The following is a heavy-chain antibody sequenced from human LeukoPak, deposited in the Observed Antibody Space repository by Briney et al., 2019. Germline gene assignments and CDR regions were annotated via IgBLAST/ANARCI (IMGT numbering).Heavy chain of an antibody. CDR3: ARDIGGATIEY. CDR2: KSYDGSNK. D-gene: IGHD1-26*01. J-gene: IGHJ4*02. V-gene: IGHV3-30*14. CDR1: GFTFSSYA. Sequence: GGSLRLSCAASGFTFSSYAMHWVRQAPGKGLEWVAVKSYDGSNKYYADSVKGRFTISRDNSKNTLYLQMNSLRAEDTAMYYCARDIGGATIEYWGQGTLVTVSS.